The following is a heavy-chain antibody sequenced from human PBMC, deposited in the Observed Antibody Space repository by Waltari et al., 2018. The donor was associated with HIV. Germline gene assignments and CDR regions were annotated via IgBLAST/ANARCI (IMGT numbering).Heavy chain of an antibody. CDR3: ARPLTGYHHDFDY. CDR1: GFTFSSYS. V-gene: IGHV3-48*04. CDR2: ISSSSSTI. D-gene: IGHD3-9*01. Sequence: EVQLVESGGGLVQPGGSLRLSCAASGFTFSSYSMNWVRQAPGKGLEWVSYISSSSSTIYYADSVKGRFTISRDNAKNSLYLQMNSLRAEDTAVYYCARPLTGYHHDFDYWGQGTLVTVSS. J-gene: IGHJ4*02.